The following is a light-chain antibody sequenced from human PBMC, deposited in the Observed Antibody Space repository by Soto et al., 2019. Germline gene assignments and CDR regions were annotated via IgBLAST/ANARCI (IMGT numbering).Light chain of an antibody. Sequence: DMQMTQSPSTLSASVGDRVTITCRASQNIGSWLAWYQQKPGKAPKLLIYKASSLESGVPSRFSGSGSGTEFTLTISSLQPDDFATYYCQQYSTSYRTFGQGTRVEIK. CDR2: KAS. CDR1: QNIGSW. V-gene: IGKV1-5*03. CDR3: QQYSTSYRT. J-gene: IGKJ1*01.